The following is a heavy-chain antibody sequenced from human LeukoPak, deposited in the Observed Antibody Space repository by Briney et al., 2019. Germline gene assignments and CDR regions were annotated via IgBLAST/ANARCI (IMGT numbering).Heavy chain of an antibody. CDR2: IISSGSTT. J-gene: IGHJ4*02. CDR3: AGGLLDGSGYFLNY. Sequence: GGSLRLSCAASGFTFSDYYMSWIRQAPGKGLEWVSYIISSGSTTYYADSVKGRFTISRDNAKNLLYLQMNSLRAEYTAVYYGAGGLLDGSGYFLNYWGQGTLVTVSS. V-gene: IGHV3-11*01. D-gene: IGHD3-22*01. CDR1: GFTFSDYY.